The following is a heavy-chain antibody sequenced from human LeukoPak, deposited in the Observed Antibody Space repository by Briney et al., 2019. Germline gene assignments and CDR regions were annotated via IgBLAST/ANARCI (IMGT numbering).Heavy chain of an antibody. Sequence: GGSLRLSCAASGFTFSSYAMHWVRQAPGKGLEWVATTSFDVSNKYYADSVKGRFTISRDNSKNTLYLQMNSLRAEDTAVYYCARAPYYSRVEYYFDYWGQGTLVTVSS. CDR1: GFTFSSYA. CDR3: ARAPYYSRVEYYFDY. CDR2: TSFDVSNK. D-gene: IGHD3-22*01. V-gene: IGHV3-30*14. J-gene: IGHJ4*02.